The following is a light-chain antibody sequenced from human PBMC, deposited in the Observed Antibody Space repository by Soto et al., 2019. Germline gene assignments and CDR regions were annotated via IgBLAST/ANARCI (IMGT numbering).Light chain of an antibody. Sequence: QSVLTQPASVSGSPGQSVTISCTGTSSDVGGYNYVSWYQQHPGKAPKLMIYDVSNRPSGVSNRFSGSKSGNTASLTISGLQAEDEADYYCISLTSSGPAYVFGTGTKLTVL. J-gene: IGLJ1*01. CDR1: SSDVGGYNY. V-gene: IGLV2-14*01. CDR3: ISLTSSGPAYV. CDR2: DVS.